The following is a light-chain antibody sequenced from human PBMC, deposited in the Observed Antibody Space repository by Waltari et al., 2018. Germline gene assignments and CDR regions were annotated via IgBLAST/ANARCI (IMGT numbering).Light chain of an antibody. CDR1: SSDVGGYNY. CDR2: EVS. Sequence: QSALTQPASVSGSPGQSITISCTGTSSDVGGYNYVSWYQQHPGKAPKLMIYEVSNRPSGVSNRFSGSQSGNTASLPISGLQAEDEADYYCSSYTSSSTLGVFGGGTKLTVL. J-gene: IGLJ2*01. CDR3: SSYTSSSTLGV. V-gene: IGLV2-14*01.